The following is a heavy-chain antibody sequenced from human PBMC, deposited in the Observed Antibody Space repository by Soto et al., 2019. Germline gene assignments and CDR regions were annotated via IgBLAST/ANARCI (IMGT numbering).Heavy chain of an antibody. J-gene: IGHJ4*02. CDR3: ARDPERYSSGWYGYYFDY. CDR2: IIPIFSTA. D-gene: IGHD6-19*01. Sequence: QVQLVQSGAEVKRPGSSVKVSCKTSGDTFSNYAINWVRQAPGQGLEWMGGIIPIFSTASYAQKFQGRVTITADESASTAYMELSGLRSEDTAVYYSARDPERYSSGWYGYYFDYWGQGTLVTVSS. CDR1: GDTFSNYA. V-gene: IGHV1-69*12.